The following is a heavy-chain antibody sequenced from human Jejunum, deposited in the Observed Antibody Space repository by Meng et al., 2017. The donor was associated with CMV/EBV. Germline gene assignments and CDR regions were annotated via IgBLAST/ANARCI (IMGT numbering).Heavy chain of an antibody. V-gene: IGHV3-48*04. CDR1: GFTFSSYS. J-gene: IGHJ4*02. CDR2: ITSSSSSI. Sequence: CAASGFTFSSYSMNWVRQAPGKGLEWVSYITSSSSSIYYADSVKGRFTISRDNAKNSLYLQMNSLRAEDTAVYYCARRGSSRSEDYWGQGALVTV. CDR3: ARRGSSRSEDY. D-gene: IGHD6-6*01.